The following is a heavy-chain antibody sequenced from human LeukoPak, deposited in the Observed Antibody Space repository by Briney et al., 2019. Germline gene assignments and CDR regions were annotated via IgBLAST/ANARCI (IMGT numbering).Heavy chain of an antibody. Sequence: GGSLRLSCAGSGFIFTNYFMSWVRQAPGKGLEWVASIKHDGSEKYYVDSVRGRFTISRDNTKNSLYLQMSSLRAEDTAVYYCATDRGWRTSGYYLYYFEYWGQGTLVTVSS. D-gene: IGHD3-3*01. CDR3: ATDRGWRTSGYYLYYFEY. CDR1: GFIFTNYF. CDR2: IKHDGSEK. J-gene: IGHJ4*02. V-gene: IGHV3-7*01.